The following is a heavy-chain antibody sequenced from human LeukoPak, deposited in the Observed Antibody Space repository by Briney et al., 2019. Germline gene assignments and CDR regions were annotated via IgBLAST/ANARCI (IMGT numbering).Heavy chain of an antibody. D-gene: IGHD2-8*02. CDR1: GFTFSSYW. CDR2: IKQDGSDM. V-gene: IGHV3-7*01. Sequence: GGSLRLSCAASGFTFSSYWMNRVRQAPGKGLEWVANIKQDGSDMYYVDSVKGRFTISRDNAKGSLYLQMDSLRVGDTAVYYCARDSTVGRYWGQGTLVTVSS. CDR3: ARDSTVGRY. J-gene: IGHJ4*02.